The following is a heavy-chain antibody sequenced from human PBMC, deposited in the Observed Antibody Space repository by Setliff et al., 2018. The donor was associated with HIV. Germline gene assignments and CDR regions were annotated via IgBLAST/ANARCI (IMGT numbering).Heavy chain of an antibody. CDR2: FYREEGEA. Sequence: ASVKVSCKVSGHTLTKLSMHWVRQAPGKGLEWMGAFYREEGEAFYPQNFQGRLPMTEDTSTDTAYMELSSLRLEDTAVDFCATWSEVVIIHEAFDMWGQGTMVTVSS. CDR3: ATWSEVVIIHEAFDM. D-gene: IGHD3-3*01. J-gene: IGHJ3*02. V-gene: IGHV1-24*01. CDR1: GHTLTKLS.